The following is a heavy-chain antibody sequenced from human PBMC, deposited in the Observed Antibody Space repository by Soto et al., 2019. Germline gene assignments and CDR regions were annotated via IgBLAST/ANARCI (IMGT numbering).Heavy chain of an antibody. J-gene: IGHJ4*02. CDR1: GGSISSGGYY. CDR2: IYYSGST. CDR3: ARNPYGSGIDY. Sequence: SETLSLTCTVSGGSISSGGYYWSWIRQHPGKGLEWIGYIYYSGSTYYNPSLKSRVTISVDTSKNQFSLKLSSVTAADTAVYYCARNPYGSGIDYWGQGTLVTVSS. D-gene: IGHD3-10*01. V-gene: IGHV4-31*03.